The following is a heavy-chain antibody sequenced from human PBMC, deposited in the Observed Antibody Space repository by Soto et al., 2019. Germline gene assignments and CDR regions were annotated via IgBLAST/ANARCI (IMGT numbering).Heavy chain of an antibody. CDR3: ARIRTRGRRSLDVFDL. CDR1: GGSVSSDTYH. V-gene: IGHV4-61*03. J-gene: IGHJ3*01. Sequence: SETLSLTCSVSGGSVSSDTYHWSWIRQPPGKGMEWIAYIFNTGSTNYNPSLRSRVTISLDKSRNDFSLNLRSVTAADTAIYYCARIRTRGRRSLDVFDLWGQGTKVTVS. CDR2: IFNTGST. D-gene: IGHD3-10*01.